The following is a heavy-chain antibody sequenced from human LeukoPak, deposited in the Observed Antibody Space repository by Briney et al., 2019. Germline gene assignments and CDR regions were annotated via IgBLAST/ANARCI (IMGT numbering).Heavy chain of an antibody. CDR1: GYTFTGYY. D-gene: IGHD6-19*01. CDR2: INPNSGGT. Sequence: GASVKVSCKASGYTFTGYYMHWVRQAPGQGLEWMGWINPNSGGTNYAQKFQGRVTMTRDTSISTAYMELSRLRSDDTAVYYCARARSSGWYRDFDYWGQGTLVTVSS. CDR3: ARARSSGWYRDFDY. J-gene: IGHJ4*02. V-gene: IGHV1-2*02.